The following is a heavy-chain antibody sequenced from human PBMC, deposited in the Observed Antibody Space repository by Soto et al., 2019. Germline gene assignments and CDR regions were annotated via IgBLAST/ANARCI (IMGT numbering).Heavy chain of an antibody. CDR3: AREGDYYDSSGNSLAGAPSWYFDL. V-gene: IGHV3-30-3*01. CDR1: GFTFSSYA. Sequence: QVQLVESGGGVVQPGRSLRLSCAASGFTFSSYAMHWVRQAPGKGLEWVAVISYDGSNKYYADSVKGRFTISRDNSKNTLYLQMNSLRAEDTAVYYCAREGDYYDSSGNSLAGAPSWYFDLWGRGTLVTVSS. J-gene: IGHJ2*01. CDR2: ISYDGSNK. D-gene: IGHD3-22*01.